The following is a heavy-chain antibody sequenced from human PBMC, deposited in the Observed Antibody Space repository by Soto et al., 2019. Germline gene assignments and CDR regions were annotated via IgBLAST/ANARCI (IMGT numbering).Heavy chain of an antibody. Sequence: QVQLVESGGGVVQPGRSLRLSWAASGFPFTTYGMHWVREGPGKGLEWVAVISYDGSNKYYADSVKGRFTISRDNSKNTLYLQMNSLRPEDKALYYCVGGQYYFDYRGQGTLVTVSS. CDR1: GFPFTTYG. CDR3: VGGQYYFDY. D-gene: IGHD3-10*01. V-gene: IGHV3-30*03. CDR2: ISYDGSNK. J-gene: IGHJ4*02.